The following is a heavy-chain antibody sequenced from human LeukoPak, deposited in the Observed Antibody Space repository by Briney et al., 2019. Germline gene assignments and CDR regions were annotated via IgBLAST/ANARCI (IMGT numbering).Heavy chain of an antibody. CDR2: IYYTGST. D-gene: IGHD3-22*01. CDR1: GGSISSYY. V-gene: IGHV4-59*01. J-gene: IGHJ4*02. Sequence: SETLSLTCTVSGGSISSYYWSWIRQPPGKGLEWIGYIYYTGSTNYNPSLKSRVTMSVDTSKNQLSLKLNSVTAADTAVYYCAGGGFDYYYVFDYWGQGTLVTVSS. CDR3: AGGGFDYYYVFDY.